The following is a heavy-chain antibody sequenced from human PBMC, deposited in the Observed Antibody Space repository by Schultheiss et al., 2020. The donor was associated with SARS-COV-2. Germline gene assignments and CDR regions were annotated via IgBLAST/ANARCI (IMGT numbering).Heavy chain of an antibody. CDR1: GGPVSGSTYY. D-gene: IGHD2-2*01. CDR3: ARASYPFHRVPFDY. J-gene: IGHJ4*02. CDR2: ISYSGST. V-gene: IGHV4-61*01. Sequence: SETLSLTCTASGGPVSGSTYYWSWIRQPPGKGLEWIGDISYSGSTNYNPSLKSRVTISVDTSKKQFSLKLTSVSAADTAVYYCARASYPFHRVPFDYWGQGTLVTVSS.